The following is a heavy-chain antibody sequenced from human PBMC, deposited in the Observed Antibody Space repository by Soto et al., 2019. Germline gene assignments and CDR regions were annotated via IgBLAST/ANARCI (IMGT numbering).Heavy chain of an antibody. CDR1: GGTFSSYS. D-gene: IGHD2-2*01. Sequence: SVKVSCKASGGTFSSYSISWVRQAPGQGLEWMGGIIPIFGTANYAQKFQGRVTITADESTSTAYMELSSLRSEDTAVYYCARSVVPAAISYYYYGMDVWGQGTTVTVSS. CDR2: IIPIFGTA. J-gene: IGHJ6*02. CDR3: ARSVVPAAISYYYYGMDV. V-gene: IGHV1-69*13.